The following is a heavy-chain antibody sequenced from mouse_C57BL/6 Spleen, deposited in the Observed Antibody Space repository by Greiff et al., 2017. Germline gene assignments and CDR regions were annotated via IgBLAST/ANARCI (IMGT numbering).Heavy chain of an antibody. Sequence: EVQLQQSGAELVRPGASVKLSCKASGFNIKDYYMHWVKQRPEQGLEWIGRIDPEDGDTEYAPKFQGKATMTADTSSNTAYLQLSSLTSEDTAVYYCTTGGYDTWFAYWGQGTLVTVSA. CDR3: TTGGYDTWFAY. D-gene: IGHD2-2*01. CDR2: IDPEDGDT. J-gene: IGHJ3*01. V-gene: IGHV14-1*01. CDR1: GFNIKDYY.